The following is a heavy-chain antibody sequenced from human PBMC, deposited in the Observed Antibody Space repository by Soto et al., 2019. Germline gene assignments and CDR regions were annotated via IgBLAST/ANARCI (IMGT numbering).Heavy chain of an antibody. J-gene: IGHJ4*02. Sequence: EVQLLESGGGLVQPGGSLRLSCAASGFAFSSYAMNWVRQAPGKGLEWVSLLSGSGRSTYYADSVKGRFTVSRDNSKNTLYLQMNSVRAEDTAVYFCAKQRRFGELLLPFDYWGQGTLVTVSS. CDR3: AKQRRFGELLLPFDY. V-gene: IGHV3-23*01. CDR1: GFAFSSYA. CDR2: LSGSGRST. D-gene: IGHD3-10*01.